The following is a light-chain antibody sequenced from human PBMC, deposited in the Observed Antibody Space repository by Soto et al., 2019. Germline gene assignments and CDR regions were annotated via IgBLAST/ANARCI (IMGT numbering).Light chain of an antibody. V-gene: IGLV2-11*01. Sequence: QSALTQPRSVSGSPGQSVTISCTGTSSDVGAYIYVSWYQQDPGKAPKLMIYDVSKRPSGVPDRFSGSKSGNTASLTISGLQAEDEADYYCRSYAGSSLIFGGGTKLTVL. CDR3: RSYAGSSLI. J-gene: IGLJ2*01. CDR1: SSDVGAYIY. CDR2: DVS.